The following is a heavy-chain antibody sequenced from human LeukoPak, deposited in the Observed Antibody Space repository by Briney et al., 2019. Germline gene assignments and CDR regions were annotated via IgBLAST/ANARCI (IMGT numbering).Heavy chain of an antibody. CDR3: ARDEQGGTTGGLGY. V-gene: IGHV1-2*06. CDR1: GYTFTGYH. D-gene: IGHD4-17*01. Sequence: ASVKVSCKASGYTFTGYHMHWVRQAPGQGLEWMGRINPNSGDTNYAQKFQGRVTMTRDTSISTAYMELSRLRSDDTAIYYCARDEQGGTTGGLGYWGQGTLVTVSS. J-gene: IGHJ4*02. CDR2: INPNSGDT.